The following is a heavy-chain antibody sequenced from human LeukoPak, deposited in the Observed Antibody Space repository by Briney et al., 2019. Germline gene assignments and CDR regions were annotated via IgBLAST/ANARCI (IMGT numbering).Heavy chain of an antibody. V-gene: IGHV3-74*01. D-gene: IGHD1-14*01. J-gene: IGHJ3*02. CDR2: VNTDGSST. CDR3: ARAFSRNIDAFDM. Sequence: GGSLRLSCAASGFTFSSYWMHWVRQAPGEGLVWVSRVNTDGSSTNYADSVKGRFTISRDNAKNTLYLQMNSLRAGDTAVYFCARAFSRNIDAFDMWGQGTMVTVSS. CDR1: GFTFSSYW.